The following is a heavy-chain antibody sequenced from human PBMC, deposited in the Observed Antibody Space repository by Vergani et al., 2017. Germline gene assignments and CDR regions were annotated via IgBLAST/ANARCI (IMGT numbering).Heavy chain of an antibody. CDR3: AKSYCSSTSCQLFDS. J-gene: IGHJ3*02. V-gene: IGHV3-23*01. CDR1: GFTFSSYA. Sequence: EVPLLESGGGLVQPGGSLRLSCAVSGFTFSSYAMSWVRQAPGRGLEWVSAISGSGGSTYYADAVKGRFTISRDTSKNTLYLQMNSLRAEDTAVYYCAKSYCSSTSCQLFDSWSQGRIVTVYS. CDR2: ISGSGGST. D-gene: IGHD2-2*01.